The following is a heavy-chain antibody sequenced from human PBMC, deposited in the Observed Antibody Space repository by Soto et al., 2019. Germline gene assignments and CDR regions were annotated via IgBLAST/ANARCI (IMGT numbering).Heavy chain of an antibody. Sequence: QVQPQESGPGLVKPSQTLSLTCTVSGGSISSGDYYWSWIRQPPGKGLEWIGYIYYSGSTYYNPSLKSRVNITVNPSQNPFPLKVSSVTAADTAVYYWARAQGSGFLVSWGQGTLVTVPS. CDR1: GGSISSGDYY. D-gene: IGHD3-10*01. J-gene: IGHJ4*02. V-gene: IGHV4-30-4*01. CDR3: ARAQGSGFLVS. CDR2: IYYSGST.